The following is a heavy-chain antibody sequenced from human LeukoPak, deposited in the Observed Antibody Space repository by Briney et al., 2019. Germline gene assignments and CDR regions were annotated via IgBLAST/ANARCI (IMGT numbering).Heavy chain of an antibody. CDR3: ARGLPDRSWYGAH. CDR1: GFTFSDYT. D-gene: IGHD6-13*01. J-gene: IGHJ4*02. CDR2: LPPDGSYQ. Sequence: GGSLRLSCAASGFTFSDYTMQWVRQAPGKGLEWVALLPPDGSYQYYADSLKGRFTLSRDNFKNALYLQMNSLRLEDTAVYYCARGLPDRSWYGAHWGQGTLLSVSS. V-gene: IGHV3-30*04.